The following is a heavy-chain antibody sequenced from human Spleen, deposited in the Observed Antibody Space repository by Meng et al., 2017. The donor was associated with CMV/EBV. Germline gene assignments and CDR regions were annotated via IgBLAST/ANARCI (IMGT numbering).Heavy chain of an antibody. J-gene: IGHJ4*02. CDR2: IIPIFGTA. CDR3: ARSGGYCSSTSCYESFGY. D-gene: IGHD2-2*01. CDR1: GGTFSSYA. V-gene: IGHV1-69*12. Sequence: QVQLVQSGAEVKKPGSSVKVSCKASGGTFSSYAISWVRQAPGQGLEWMGGIIPIFGTANYAQKFQGRVTITADESTSTAYMELSSLRSEDTAVYYCARSGGYCSSTSCYESFGYWGQGTLVTVAS.